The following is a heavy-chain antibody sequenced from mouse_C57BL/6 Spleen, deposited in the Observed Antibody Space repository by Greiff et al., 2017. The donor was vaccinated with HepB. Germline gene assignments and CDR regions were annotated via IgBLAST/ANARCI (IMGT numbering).Heavy chain of an antibody. Sequence: EVQLQQSGPELVKPGASVKISCKASGYTFTDYYMNWVKQSHGKSLEWIGDINPNNGGTSYNQKFKGKATLTVDKSSSTAYMELRSLTSEDSAVYYGARGGSNFYFDDWGQGTTLTVSS. V-gene: IGHV1-26*01. D-gene: IGHD2-5*01. J-gene: IGHJ2*01. CDR1: GYTFTDYY. CDR3: ARGGSNFYFDD. CDR2: INPNNGGT.